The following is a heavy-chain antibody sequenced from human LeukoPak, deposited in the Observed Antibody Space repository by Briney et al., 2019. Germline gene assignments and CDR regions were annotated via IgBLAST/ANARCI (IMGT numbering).Heavy chain of an antibody. CDR2: INHSGYT. V-gene: IGHV4-34*01. D-gene: IGHD3-10*01. CDR1: GGSFNGFY. J-gene: IGHJ4*02. Sequence: SETLSLTCAVSGGSFNGFYWNWIRQAPGKGLEWIGEINHSGYTNYHPSLKSRVTISVDTSKKQFYLNLTSVTAADTAVYFCARLWFGEFLDYWGQGTLVTVSS. CDR3: ARLWFGEFLDY.